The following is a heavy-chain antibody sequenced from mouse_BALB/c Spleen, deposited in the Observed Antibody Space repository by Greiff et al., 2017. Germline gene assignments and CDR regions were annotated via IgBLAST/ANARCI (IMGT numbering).Heavy chain of an antibody. CDR3: TRSYGSSYFDY. Sequence: EVQLQQSGTVLARPGASVKMSCKASGYSFTSYWMHWVKQRPGQGLEWIGAIYPGNSDTSYNQKFKGKAKLTAVTSASTAYMELSSLTNEDSAVYYCTRSYGSSYFDYWGQGTSVTVSS. V-gene: IGHV1-5*01. J-gene: IGHJ4*01. CDR1: GYSFTSYW. CDR2: IYPGNSDT. D-gene: IGHD1-1*01.